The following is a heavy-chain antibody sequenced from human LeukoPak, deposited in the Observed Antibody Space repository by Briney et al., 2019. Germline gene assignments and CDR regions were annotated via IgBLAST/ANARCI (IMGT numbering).Heavy chain of an antibody. J-gene: IGHJ4*02. CDR3: VRHRQWLLFPDY. D-gene: IGHD6-19*01. V-gene: IGHV4-39*01. Sequence: SETLSLTCTVSGDSISINYNWGWIRQPPGKGLEWIGSIFYSGATYYSPSLKSRVTISVDTSKNQFSLKLSSVTAADTAVYYCVRHRQWLLFPDYWGQGTLVTVSS. CDR1: GDSISINYN. CDR2: IFYSGAT.